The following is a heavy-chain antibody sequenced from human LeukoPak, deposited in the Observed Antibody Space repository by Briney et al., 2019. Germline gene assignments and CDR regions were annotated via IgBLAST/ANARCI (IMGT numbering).Heavy chain of an antibody. CDR2: IYYSGST. V-gene: IGHV4-39*01. CDR3: ASLGRVGEPNNSDY. Sequence: SETLSLTCTVSGSSISTNSYYWGWIRQPPGKGLEWIASIYYSGSTYYNPSLKSRVTISVDTSKNQFSLKLSSVTAADTAVYYCASLGRVGEPNNSDYWGQGTLVTVSS. D-gene: IGHD1-26*01. CDR1: GSSISTNSYY. J-gene: IGHJ4*02.